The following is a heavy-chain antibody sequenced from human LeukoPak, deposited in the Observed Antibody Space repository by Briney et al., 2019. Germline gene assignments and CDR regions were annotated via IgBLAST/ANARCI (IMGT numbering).Heavy chain of an antibody. CDR3: AKDGVSGYETGLFDY. Sequence: GGSLRLSCAAPGFTFSSYWMHWVRQAPGKGLVWVSRINSDGSSTSYADSVKGRFTISRDNAKNSLYLQMNSLRAEDMALYYCAKDGVSGYETGLFDYWGQGTLVTVSS. V-gene: IGHV3-74*01. J-gene: IGHJ4*02. D-gene: IGHD5-12*01. CDR1: GFTFSSYW. CDR2: INSDGSST.